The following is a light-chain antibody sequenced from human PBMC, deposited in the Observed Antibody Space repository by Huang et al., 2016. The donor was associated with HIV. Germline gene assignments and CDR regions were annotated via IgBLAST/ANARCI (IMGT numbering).Light chain of an antibody. CDR1: QNIRGS. J-gene: IGKJ4*01. Sequence: IVMTQSPATLSVSPGERGTLSCRASQNIRGSLVWYQKKPGQAPRLLSYEASTRATGIPARFSGSESGTDFTLTISSLQSEDFAVYYCQQYNDWSAVTFGGGTKVEI. CDR2: EAS. CDR3: QQYNDWSAVT. V-gene: IGKV3-15*01.